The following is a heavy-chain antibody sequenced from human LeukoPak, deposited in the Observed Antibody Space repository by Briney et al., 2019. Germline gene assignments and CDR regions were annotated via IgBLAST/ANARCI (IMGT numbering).Heavy chain of an antibody. D-gene: IGHD3-16*01. Sequence: ASVKVSCKASGYTFTSYGISWVRQAPGQGLEWMGIINASSGSTSYAQRLQGRVTMTRDTSTSTVYMELSSLRSEDTAVYYCARGYVSSTDYGYWGQGTLVTVSS. CDR2: INASSGST. CDR3: ARGYVSSTDYGY. V-gene: IGHV1-46*01. CDR1: GYTFTSYG. J-gene: IGHJ4*02.